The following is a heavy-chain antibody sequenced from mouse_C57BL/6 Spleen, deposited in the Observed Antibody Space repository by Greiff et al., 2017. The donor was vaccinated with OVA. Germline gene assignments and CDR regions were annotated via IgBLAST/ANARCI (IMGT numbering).Heavy chain of an antibody. V-gene: IGHV1-42*01. D-gene: IGHD1-1*01. CDR3: ARWGYYGSSGDYAMDY. CDR2: INPSTGGT. Sequence: VQLQQSGPELVKPGASVKISCKASGYSFTGYYMNWVKQSPEKSLEWIGEINPSTGGTTYNQKFKAKATLTVDKSSSTAYMQLKSLTSEDSAVYYCARWGYYGSSGDYAMDYWGQGTSVTVSS. J-gene: IGHJ4*01. CDR1: GYSFTGYY.